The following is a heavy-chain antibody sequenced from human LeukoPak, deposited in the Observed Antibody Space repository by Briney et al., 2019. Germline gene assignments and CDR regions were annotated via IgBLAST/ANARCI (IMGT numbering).Heavy chain of an antibody. D-gene: IGHD4-23*01. CDR2: ISTYTGRA. CDR3: ARADGTNSGTNAFDV. CDR1: GDRFNVYD. V-gene: IGHV1-18*01. J-gene: IGHJ3*01. Sequence: ASVKVSCKTSGDRFNVYDILWVRQAPGHGLDYVGWISTYTGRANYAQTFQGRASVITDTSTSTAYLELTNLTSSDTGLYYCARADGTNSGTNAFDVWGLGTMVTVAS.